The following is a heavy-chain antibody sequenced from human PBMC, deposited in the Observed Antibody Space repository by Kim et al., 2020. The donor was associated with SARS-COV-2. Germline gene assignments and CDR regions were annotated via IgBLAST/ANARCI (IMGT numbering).Heavy chain of an antibody. CDR1: GYTFTSYA. CDR2: INAGNGNT. J-gene: IGHJ4*02. D-gene: IGHD3-10*01. V-gene: IGHV1-3*01. CDR3: ARGVGIMVRGVFLDY. Sequence: ASVKVSCKASGYTFTSYAMHWVRQAPGQRLEWMGWINAGNGNTKYSQKFQGRVTITRDTSASTAYMELSSLRSEDTAVYYCARGVGIMVRGVFLDYWGQGTLVTVSS.